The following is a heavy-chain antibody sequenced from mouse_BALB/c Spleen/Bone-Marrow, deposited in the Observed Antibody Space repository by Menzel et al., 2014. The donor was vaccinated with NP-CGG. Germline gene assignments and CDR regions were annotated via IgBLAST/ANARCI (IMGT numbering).Heavy chain of an antibody. CDR2: IHPSDSET. J-gene: IGHJ2*01. CDR1: GYSFTSYW. V-gene: IGHV1-69*02. CDR3: ARRERTGMNY. D-gene: IGHD4-1*01. Sequence: QVQLQQSGAELVRTGASVKLSCKASGYSFTSYWMNWVKQRPGQGLEWIGVIHPSDSETRLNQKFKDKATLTVDKSSSTAYMQLSSPTSEDSAVYYCARRERTGMNYWGQGTTLTVSS.